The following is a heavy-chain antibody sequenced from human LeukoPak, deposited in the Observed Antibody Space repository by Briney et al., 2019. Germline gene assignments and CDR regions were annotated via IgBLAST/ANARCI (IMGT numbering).Heavy chain of an antibody. D-gene: IGHD2-2*02. CDR2: IYYSGST. CDR3: ARARYCSSSSCYTQWFDP. J-gene: IGHJ5*02. CDR1: GGSLSSSSYY. V-gene: IGHV4-39*07. Sequence: SETLSLTCTVSGGSLSSSSYYWGWIRQPPGKGLEWIGSIYYSGSTYYNPSLKSRVTISVDTSKNQFSLKLSSVTAADTAVYYCARARYCSSSSCYTQWFDPWGRGTLVTVSS.